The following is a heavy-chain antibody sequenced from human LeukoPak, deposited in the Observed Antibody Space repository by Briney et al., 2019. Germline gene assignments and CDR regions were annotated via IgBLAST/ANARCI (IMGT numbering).Heavy chain of an antibody. V-gene: IGHV1-46*01. CDR2: INPSDGST. CDR3: ARAPNGGLPGGY. CDR1: GYTFTTYY. D-gene: IGHD7-27*01. Sequence: ASVKVSCKASGYTFTTYYIHWVRQAPGQGLEWLGIINPSDGSTRYAEKFQGRVTMPRDTSTSTVYMDLSSLRSEDTAVYYCARAPNGGLPGGYWGQGTLATVSS. J-gene: IGHJ4*02.